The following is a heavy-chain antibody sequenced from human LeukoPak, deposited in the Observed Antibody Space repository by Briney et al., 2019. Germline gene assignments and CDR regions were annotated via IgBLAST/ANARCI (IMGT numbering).Heavy chain of an antibody. V-gene: IGHV3-9*01. CDR1: GFTFDDYA. J-gene: IGHJ6*02. D-gene: IGHD1-26*01. CDR3: AKEPRGAIYYYGMDV. CDR2: ISWNSGSI. Sequence: PGGSLRLSCAASGFTFDDYAMHWVRQAPGKGLEWVSGISWNSGSIGYADSVKGRFTISRDNAKNSLYLQMNSLRAEDTASYYCAKEPRGAIYYYGMDVWGQGTTVTVSS.